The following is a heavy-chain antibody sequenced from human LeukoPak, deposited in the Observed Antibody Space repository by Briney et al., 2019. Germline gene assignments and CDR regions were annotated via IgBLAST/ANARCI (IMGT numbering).Heavy chain of an antibody. D-gene: IGHD3-22*01. Sequence: GEALKISCKGSGYSFTSYWIGWVRQMPGKGLEWMGLIYPGDSDTRYSPSFQGQVTISADKSISTAYLQWSSPKASDTAMYYCASRDSSGYYYFDYWGQGTLVTVSS. CDR3: ASRDSSGYYYFDY. CDR2: IYPGDSDT. V-gene: IGHV5-51*03. CDR1: GYSFTSYW. J-gene: IGHJ4*02.